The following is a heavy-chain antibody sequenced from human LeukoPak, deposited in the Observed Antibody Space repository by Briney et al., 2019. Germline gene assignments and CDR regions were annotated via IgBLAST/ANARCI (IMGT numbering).Heavy chain of an antibody. D-gene: IGHD3/OR15-3a*01. CDR3: ARHLGLRGFDP. V-gene: IGHV4-59*08. CDR2: IYYTGST. J-gene: IGHJ5*02. CDR1: GGSISSYP. Sequence: PSETLSLTCTVSGGSISSYPWSWIRQPPGKGLEWIAYIYYTGSTNYNPSLKSRVTISVDTSKNQFSLKLSSVTAADMAVYYCARHLGLRGFDPWGQGTLVTVSS.